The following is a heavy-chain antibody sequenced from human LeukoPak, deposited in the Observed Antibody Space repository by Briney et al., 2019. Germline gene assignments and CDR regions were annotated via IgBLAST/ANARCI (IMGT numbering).Heavy chain of an antibody. V-gene: IGHV4-4*07. CDR1: GVSISAYY. J-gene: IGHJ4*02. Sequence: PSETVSLTCTVSGVSISAYYWTWIRQPAGKGLEWIGRIYTSGITNYNPSLESRLTMSLDTSKNQTSLRLSSVTAADTAVYYCARKDGDFWGQGTLVTVSS. CDR2: IYTSGIT. CDR3: ARKDGDF.